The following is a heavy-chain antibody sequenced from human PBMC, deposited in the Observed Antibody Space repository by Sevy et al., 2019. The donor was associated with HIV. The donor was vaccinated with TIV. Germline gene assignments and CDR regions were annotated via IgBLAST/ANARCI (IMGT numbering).Heavy chain of an antibody. CDR1: GFTFSTYA. D-gene: IGHD6-13*01. CDR2: ISYDGGTK. J-gene: IGHJ4*02. V-gene: IGHV3-30*04. Sequence: GGSLRLSCAASGFTFSTYAMHWVRQAPGKGLEWVAVISYDGGTKYYADSVKGRFTISRDNSKNTLYVQMNSLRAEETAVYYCARDDGYSINWYPGYWGQGTLVTVSS. CDR3: ARDDGYSINWYPGY.